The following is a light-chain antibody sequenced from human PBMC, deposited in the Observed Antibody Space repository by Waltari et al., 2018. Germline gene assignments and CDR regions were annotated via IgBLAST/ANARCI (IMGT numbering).Light chain of an antibody. J-gene: IGKJ1*01. V-gene: IGKV1-39*01. Sequence: DIQMTQSPSSLSASVGDRVTITFRASQNIFNYLYWYHQKQGKAPKFLISSASILQSGVPSRFGGSGFGTDFALTITGLQPEDFGTYYCQQTASAPITFGRGTKVDIK. CDR3: QQTASAPIT. CDR1: QNIFNY. CDR2: SAS.